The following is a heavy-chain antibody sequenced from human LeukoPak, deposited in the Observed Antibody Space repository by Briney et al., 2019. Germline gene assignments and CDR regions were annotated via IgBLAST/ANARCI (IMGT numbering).Heavy chain of an antibody. D-gene: IGHD3-10*01. J-gene: IGHJ4*02. CDR3: ARDRGPRTGFMVREAYDY. CDR1: GFTFSDYW. Sequence: GGSLRLPCAASGFTFSDYWIHWVRQAPGKGLVWVSRINTDGSITNYADSVKGRFSISRDNAKNTLYLQMSSLRAEDTAVYYCARDRGPRTGFMVREAYDYWGQGTLVTVSS. CDR2: INTDGSIT. V-gene: IGHV3-74*01.